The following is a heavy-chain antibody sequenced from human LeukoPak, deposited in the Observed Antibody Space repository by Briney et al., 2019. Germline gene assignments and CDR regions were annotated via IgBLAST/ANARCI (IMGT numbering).Heavy chain of an antibody. CDR3: AREEGDWGDAFDI. CDR1: GYTFTNYG. D-gene: IGHD2-21*02. CDR2: ISGYNGNT. J-gene: IGHJ3*02. V-gene: IGHV1-18*01. Sequence: GASVKVSCKASGYTFTNYGISWVRQAPGHGLEWMGWISGYNGNTNYAQKVQGRVTMTRDTSTSTAYMELRSLRSDDTAVYYCAREEGDWGDAFDIWGQGTLVTVSS.